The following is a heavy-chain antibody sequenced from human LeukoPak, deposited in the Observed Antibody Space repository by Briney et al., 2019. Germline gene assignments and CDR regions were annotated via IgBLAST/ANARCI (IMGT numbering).Heavy chain of an antibody. D-gene: IGHD1-26*01. CDR1: GGTFSSYA. V-gene: IGHV1-69*13. J-gene: IGHJ4*02. Sequence: SVKVSCKASGGTFSSYAISWVRQAPGQGLEWMGGIIPIFGTANYAQKFQGRVTITADESTSTAYMELSSLRSEDTAVYYCAKIGSSHDFDYWGQGTLITVSS. CDR2: IIPIFGTA. CDR3: AKIGSSHDFDY.